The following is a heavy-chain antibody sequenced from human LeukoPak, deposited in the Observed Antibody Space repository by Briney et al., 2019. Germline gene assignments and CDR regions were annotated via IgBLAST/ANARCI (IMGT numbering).Heavy chain of an antibody. D-gene: IGHD3-10*01. Sequence: SETLSLTCTVSGGSISSSSYYWGWIRQPPGKGLEWIGSIYYSGSTYYNPSLKSRVTISVDTSKNQFSLKLSSVTAADTAVYYCAREAYGSGSYPNSGPMGVYWFDPWGQGTLVTVSS. V-gene: IGHV4-39*07. J-gene: IGHJ5*02. CDR1: GGSISSSSYY. CDR2: IYYSGST. CDR3: AREAYGSGSYPNSGPMGVYWFDP.